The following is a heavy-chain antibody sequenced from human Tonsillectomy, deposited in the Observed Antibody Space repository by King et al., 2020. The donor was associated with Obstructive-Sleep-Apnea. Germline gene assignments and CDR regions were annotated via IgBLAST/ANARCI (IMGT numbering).Heavy chain of an antibody. CDR3: AREAIYGDYTWYFDL. D-gene: IGHD4-17*01. V-gene: IGHV4-59*01. CDR1: GGSTSSYY. Sequence: QLQESGPGLVKPSETLSLTCTVSGGSTSSYYWSCIRQPPGTGLEWIGVVYYSGSTNYNPSLKSRVTISVDTSKNQFSLKLSSVTAADTAVYYCAREAIYGDYTWYFDLWGRGTLVTVSS. CDR2: VYYSGST. J-gene: IGHJ2*01.